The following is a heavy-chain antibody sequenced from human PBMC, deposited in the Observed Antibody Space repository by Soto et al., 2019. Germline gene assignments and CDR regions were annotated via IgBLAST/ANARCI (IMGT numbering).Heavy chain of an antibody. Sequence: QVQLVQSGAEMKRPGASVKVSCKAPADTFTSYYLNCVRPAPGQGLEWMGVINPHGGSTKFAQKFLGRFTMTRDTSSITVYMERRSLTSEDTAVYYCARSSGVKFGIIIEGTNWFCRWCQGALVTVSS. CDR1: ADTFTSYY. D-gene: IGHD3-16*01. J-gene: IGHJ5*02. V-gene: IGHV1-46*01. CDR2: INPHGGST. CDR3: ARSSGVKFGIIIEGTNWFCR.